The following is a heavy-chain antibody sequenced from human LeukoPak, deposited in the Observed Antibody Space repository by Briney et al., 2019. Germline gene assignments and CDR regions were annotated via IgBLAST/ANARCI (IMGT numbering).Heavy chain of an antibody. CDR3: ASTGLYYDSSGYYPDSYWYFDL. D-gene: IGHD3-22*01. CDR1: GGSISSYY. V-gene: IGHV4-4*07. Sequence: SETLSLTCTVSGGSISSYYWSWIRQPAGKGLEWIGRIYTSGSTNYNPSLKSRVTTSVDTSKNQFSLKLSSVTAADTAVYYCASTGLYYDSSGYYPDSYWYFDLWGRGTLVTVSS. J-gene: IGHJ2*01. CDR2: IYTSGST.